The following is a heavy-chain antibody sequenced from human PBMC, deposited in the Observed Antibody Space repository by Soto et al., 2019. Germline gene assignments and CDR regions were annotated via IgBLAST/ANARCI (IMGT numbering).Heavy chain of an antibody. CDR3: ARDLSYYDSSGYPYGMDV. J-gene: IGHJ6*02. V-gene: IGHV4-31*03. D-gene: IGHD3-22*01. CDR2: IYYSGST. CDR1: GGSISSGGYY. Sequence: PSEPLSLTCTVSGGSISSGGYYWSWIRQHPGKGLEWIGYIYYSGSTYYNPSLKSRVTISVDTSKNQFSLKLSSVTAADTAVYYCARDLSYYDSSGYPYGMDVWGQGTTVTVSS.